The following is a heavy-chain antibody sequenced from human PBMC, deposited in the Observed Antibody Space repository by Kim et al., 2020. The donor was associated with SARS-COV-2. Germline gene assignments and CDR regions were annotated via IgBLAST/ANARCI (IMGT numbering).Heavy chain of an antibody. CDR3: ARVVLPQYCSSTSCTTDYYGMDV. CDR1: GYTFTGYY. Sequence: ASVKVSCKASGYTFTGYYMHWVRQAPGQGLEWMGRINPNSGGTNYAQKFQGRVTMTRDTSISTAYMELSRLRSDDTAVYYCARVVLPQYCSSTSCTTDYYGMDVWGQGTTVTVSS. J-gene: IGHJ6*02. D-gene: IGHD2-2*01. V-gene: IGHV1-2*06. CDR2: INPNSGGT.